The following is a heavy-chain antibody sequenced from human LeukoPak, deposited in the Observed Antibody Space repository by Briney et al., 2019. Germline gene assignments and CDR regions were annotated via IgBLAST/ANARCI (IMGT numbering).Heavy chain of an antibody. V-gene: IGHV4-59*01. Sequence: SETLSLTCTVSGDSISSYYWSWIRQPPGKGLEWVGYINYTGSTYYNPSLKSRVTMSVDTSKKQFSLKLNSVTAADPAVYYCARGAERKPAAIGWFDPWGEGTLVTVSS. D-gene: IGHD2-2*01. J-gene: IGHJ5*02. CDR3: ARGAERKPAAIGWFDP. CDR2: INYTGST. CDR1: GDSISSYY.